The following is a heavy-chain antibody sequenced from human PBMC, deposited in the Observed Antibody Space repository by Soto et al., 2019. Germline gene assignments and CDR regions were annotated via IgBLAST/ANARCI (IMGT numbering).Heavy chain of an antibody. Sequence: QVQLQESGPGLVKPSETLSLTCTVSGGAISRYYWSWIRQPPGKGLEWIGYMYNTGSTVYNPSFKSRVNISVDTSKNQFSLQLNSVTAADTAVYYCARDLWGYCGTDCFPLDVWGQGTTVTVSS. CDR1: GGAISRYY. J-gene: IGHJ6*02. V-gene: IGHV4-59*01. D-gene: IGHD2-21*02. CDR3: ARDLWGYCGTDCFPLDV. CDR2: MYNTGST.